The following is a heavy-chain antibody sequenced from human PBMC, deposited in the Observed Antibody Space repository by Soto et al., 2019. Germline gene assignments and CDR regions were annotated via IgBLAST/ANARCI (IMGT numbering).Heavy chain of an antibody. V-gene: IGHV3-23*01. J-gene: IGHJ4*02. CDR3: AKDLRGIVGATGFHY. Sequence: EVHLLESGGGLVQPGGSLRLSCTASGFTFSSNAMSWVRQAPGRGLEWVSAITGSGGSTYYAGSVRGRFSISRDNSKNTLYLPMNSLRAEDTAVYYCAKDLRGIVGATGFHYWGQGTLVTVSS. D-gene: IGHD1-26*01. CDR1: GFTFSSNA. CDR2: ITGSGGST.